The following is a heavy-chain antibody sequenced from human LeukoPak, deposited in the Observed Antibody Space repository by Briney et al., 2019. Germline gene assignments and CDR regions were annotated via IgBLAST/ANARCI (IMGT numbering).Heavy chain of an antibody. J-gene: IGHJ4*02. CDR1: GGSISSGSYY. CDR2: IYASGST. V-gene: IGHV4-61*02. CDR3: ASGKSSALANYFDY. Sequence: SETLSLTCTVSGGSISSGSYYWSWIRQPAGKGLEWIGRIYASGSTNYNPSLESRVTISVDTSKNQFSLRLSSVTAADTAVYYCASGKSSALANYFDYWGQGTLVTVSS. D-gene: IGHD5-18*01.